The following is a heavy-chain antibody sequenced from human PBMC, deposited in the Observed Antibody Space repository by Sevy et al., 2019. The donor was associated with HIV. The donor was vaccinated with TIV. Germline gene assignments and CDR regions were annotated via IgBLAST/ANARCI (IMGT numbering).Heavy chain of an antibody. D-gene: IGHD3-10*01. J-gene: IGHJ4*02. CDR1: AFAFASFD. CDR2: IAAYNGDT. V-gene: IGHV1-18*01. Sequence: ASVKVSCKASAFAFASFDIHWVRQAPGQGLEWMGWIAAYNGDTNYGQKFRGRVTMTTERSTRIVYMELRSLTSDDTAMYYSTMGRTETSRSYYFDNWARGSLVTDSS. CDR3: TMGRTETSRSYYFDN.